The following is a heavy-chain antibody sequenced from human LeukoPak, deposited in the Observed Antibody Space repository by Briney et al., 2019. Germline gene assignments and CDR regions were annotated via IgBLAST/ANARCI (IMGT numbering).Heavy chain of an antibody. V-gene: IGHV1-18*01. CDR3: TRSTLGIEFDY. CDR1: GYSFTNYG. D-gene: IGHD7-27*01. Sequence: ASVKVSCKASGYSFTNYGISWVRQAPGQGVEWIGWISAYNNKAHYTQGLQGRVTLTSQTSTRTAYMELTSLRSNDTAVYFCTRSTLGIEFDYWGQGTLVTVSP. J-gene: IGHJ4*02. CDR2: ISAYNNKA.